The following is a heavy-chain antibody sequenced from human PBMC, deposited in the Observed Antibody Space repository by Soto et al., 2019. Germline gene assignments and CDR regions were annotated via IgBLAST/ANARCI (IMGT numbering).Heavy chain of an antibody. Sequence: GASVKVSCKASGYTFTSFGINWVRQAPGQGLEWLGWISAKNDDTKYAQKIQGRVTMTTDTSTSTAYMELRSVRSDDTAVYYCARKGRFCTGGVCYSNWFDPWGPGTLVTVSS. CDR3: ARKGRFCTGGVCYSNWFDP. D-gene: IGHD2-8*02. J-gene: IGHJ5*02. V-gene: IGHV1-18*04. CDR1: GYTFTSFG. CDR2: ISAKNDDT.